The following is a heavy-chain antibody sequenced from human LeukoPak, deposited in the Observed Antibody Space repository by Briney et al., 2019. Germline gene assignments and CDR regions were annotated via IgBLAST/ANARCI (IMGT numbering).Heavy chain of an antibody. V-gene: IGHV3-7*01. CDR1: GFTFSDYW. D-gene: IGHD1-14*01. CDR3: ARDGILYYYYYMDV. J-gene: IGHJ6*03. Sequence: GGSLRLSCGGSGFTFSDYWMTWVRQAPGKGLEWVANIKEDESEKNYADSVKGRFTISRDNAKNSLYLQMNSLRAEDTAVYYCARDGILYYYYYMDVWGKGTTVTISS. CDR2: IKEDESEK.